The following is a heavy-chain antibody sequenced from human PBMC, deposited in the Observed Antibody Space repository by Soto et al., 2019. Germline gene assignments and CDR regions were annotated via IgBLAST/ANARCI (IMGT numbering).Heavy chain of an antibody. CDR1: GGSISSGGYY. V-gene: IGHV4-31*03. CDR3: ARDHYCSGGSCYDNWFDP. D-gene: IGHD2-15*01. CDR2: IYYSGST. Sequence: PSETLSLTCTVSGGSISSGGYYWSWIRQHPGKGLEWIGYIYYSGSTYYNPSLKSRVTISVDTSKNQFSLKLSSVTAADTTVYYCARDHYCSGGSCYDNWFDPWGQGTLVTVSS. J-gene: IGHJ5*02.